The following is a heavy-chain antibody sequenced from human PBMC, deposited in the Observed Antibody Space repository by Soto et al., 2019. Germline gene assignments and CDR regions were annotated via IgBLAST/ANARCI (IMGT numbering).Heavy chain of an antibody. D-gene: IGHD2-21*02. CDR1: GFTFSSYG. V-gene: IGHV3-33*01. Sequence: GGSLRLSCAASGFTFSSYGMHWVRQAPGKGLEWVAVIWYDGSNKYYADSVKGRFTISRDNSKNTLYLQMNSLRAEDTAVYYWARDHTVVTPHYYYYGMDVWGQGTTVTVSS. J-gene: IGHJ6*02. CDR3: ARDHTVVTPHYYYYGMDV. CDR2: IWYDGSNK.